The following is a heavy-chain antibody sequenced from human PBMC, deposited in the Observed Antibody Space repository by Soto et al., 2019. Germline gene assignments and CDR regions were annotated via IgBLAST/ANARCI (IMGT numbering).Heavy chain of an antibody. CDR3: ARIVSSWYRPFDP. CDR2: MNPNSGNT. D-gene: IGHD6-13*01. J-gene: IGHJ5*02. Sequence: ASVKVSCKASGYTFTSYDINWVRQATGQRLEWMGWMNPNSGNTGYAQKFQGRVTMTRNTSISTAYMELSSLRSEDTAVYYCARIVSSWYRPFDPWGQGTLVTVSS. CDR1: GYTFTSYD. V-gene: IGHV1-8*01.